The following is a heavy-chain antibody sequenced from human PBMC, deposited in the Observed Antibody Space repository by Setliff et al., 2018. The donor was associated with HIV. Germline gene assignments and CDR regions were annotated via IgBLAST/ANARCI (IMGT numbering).Heavy chain of an antibody. Sequence: SETLSLTCTVSGYSISSRYYWGWIRQAPGRGLEWIADIAYSGTTMYTNYNPSLESRVTVSEDTSRDQFFLKLTSVTADDTGIYYCARGPPFAYWGQGLLVTVSS. CDR3: ARGPPFAY. V-gene: IGHV4-38-2*02. CDR2: IAYSGTTMYT. J-gene: IGHJ4*02. CDR1: GYSISSRYY.